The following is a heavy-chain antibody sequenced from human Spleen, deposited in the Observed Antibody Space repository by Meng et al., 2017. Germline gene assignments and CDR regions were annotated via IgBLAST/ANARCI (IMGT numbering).Heavy chain of an antibody. CDR2: IYTSGST. V-gene: IGHV4-38-2*02. J-gene: IGHJ6*02. CDR1: GYSITGSYN. CDR3: AREPLWVAVAGTDV. D-gene: IGHD6-19*01. Sequence: GSLRLSCAVSGYSITGSYNWGWIRQSPGKGLEWIGRIYTSGSTNYNPSLKSRVTISVDTSKNQFSLKLSSVTAADTAVYYCAREPLWVAVAGTDVWGQGTTVTVSS.